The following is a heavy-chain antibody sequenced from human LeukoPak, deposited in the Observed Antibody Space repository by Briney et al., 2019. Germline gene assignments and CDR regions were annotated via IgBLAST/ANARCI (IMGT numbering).Heavy chain of an antibody. CDR1: GFTFSSYA. V-gene: IGHV3-30*04. Sequence: GGSLRLSCAASGFTFSSYAMHWVRQAPGKGLEWVAVISYDGSNKYYADSVKGRFTISRDNSKNTLYLQMNSLRAEDTAVYYCAKGSVRYFDWLLDYWGQGTLVTVSS. CDR2: ISYDGSNK. D-gene: IGHD3-9*01. CDR3: AKGSVRYFDWLLDY. J-gene: IGHJ4*02.